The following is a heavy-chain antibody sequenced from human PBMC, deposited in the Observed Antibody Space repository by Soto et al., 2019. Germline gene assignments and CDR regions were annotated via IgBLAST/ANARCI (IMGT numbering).Heavy chain of an antibody. Sequence: VQLQESGPRLVKPSETLSLTCTVSDGSVNSDSYYWSWIRQPPGKGLEWISSVSNSGTTNYNPSLKSRVTLSVDTSKNRFSLKLTPVTAADTAVYYCARHNRVTAMGLYNWLDPWGQGILVTVST. J-gene: IGHJ5*02. CDR2: VSNSGTT. D-gene: IGHD2-21*02. V-gene: IGHV4-61*01. CDR1: DGSVNSDSYY. CDR3: ARHNRVTAMGLYNWLDP.